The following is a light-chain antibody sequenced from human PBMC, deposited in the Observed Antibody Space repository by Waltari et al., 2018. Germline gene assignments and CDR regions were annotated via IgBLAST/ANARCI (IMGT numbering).Light chain of an antibody. CDR3: MQALQTPWT. CDR1: QSLLHSNGYNY. Sequence: DIVMTQSLLSLPVTPGEPASISCSSSQSLLHSNGYNYLDWYLQKPGQSPQLLIYLGSNRASGVPDRFSGSGSGTEFTLKISRVEAEDVGVYYCMQALQTPWTFGQGTKVEVK. V-gene: IGKV2-28*01. CDR2: LGS. J-gene: IGKJ1*01.